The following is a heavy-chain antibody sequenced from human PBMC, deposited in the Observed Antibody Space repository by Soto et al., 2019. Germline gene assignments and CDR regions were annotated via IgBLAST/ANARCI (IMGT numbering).Heavy chain of an antibody. CDR1: GFTFNNYG. CDR2: IWYDASHK. CDR3: ARDTTFGGTIGSAFDS. D-gene: IGHD3-16*01. V-gene: IGHV3-33*01. J-gene: IGHJ4*02. Sequence: QVQVVESGGGVVQPGTSLRLSCAASGFTFNNYGMHWVRQAPGKGLEWVAVIWYDASHKYYADSVKGRFTISRDNSKNTLYLQMSSLRGEDTAVYYCARDTTFGGTIGSAFDSWGQGTLVTVSS.